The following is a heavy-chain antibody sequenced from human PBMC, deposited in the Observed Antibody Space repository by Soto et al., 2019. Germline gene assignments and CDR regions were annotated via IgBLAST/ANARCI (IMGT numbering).Heavy chain of an antibody. CDR2: IQNGGST. CDR1: GGSISSYY. V-gene: IGHV4-59*01. CDR3: AQSTGWPGFDY. D-gene: IGHD6-19*01. Sequence: QLQLQESGPGLVKPSETMSLTCTVSGGSISSYYWSWIRQPPGKALEWIGHIQNGGSTNYNPSLKSRVVISADMSKNHRSLKLRSVTAADTAVYYCAQSTGWPGFDYWGQGALVTVSS. J-gene: IGHJ4*02.